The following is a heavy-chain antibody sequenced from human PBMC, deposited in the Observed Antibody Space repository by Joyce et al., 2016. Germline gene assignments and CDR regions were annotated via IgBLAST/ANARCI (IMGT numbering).Heavy chain of an antibody. J-gene: IGHJ1*01. D-gene: IGHD6-13*01. CDR2: ISGQNGKT. CDR1: GYTFALYG. V-gene: IGHV1-18*04. Sequence: VQLVQSGGEVKKPGASVKVSCQTSGYTFALYGVSWVRQAPGQRLEWMGWISGQNGKTDYAQKFRGRVTMTTDTSWRTVYMEMRSLRSADTAVYYCATSLIDTSSWFLVPETSANYFHDWGQGTLVSVSP. CDR3: ATSLIDTSSWFLVPETSANYFHD.